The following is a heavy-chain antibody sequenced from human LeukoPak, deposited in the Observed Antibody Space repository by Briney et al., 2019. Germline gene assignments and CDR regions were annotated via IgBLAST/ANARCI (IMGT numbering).Heavy chain of an antibody. CDR1: GGSISSGGNY. Sequence: PSETLSLTCTVSGGSISSGGNYWNWIRQHPGKGLEWIGYIYYSGSTYYNPSLKSRVSISVDTSKNQFSLKLTSVTAADTAVYYCARVGDDSSSERYYYHGMDVWGQGTTVTVSS. CDR3: ARVGDDSSSERYYYHGMDV. J-gene: IGHJ6*02. D-gene: IGHD3-22*01. CDR2: IYYSGST. V-gene: IGHV4-31*03.